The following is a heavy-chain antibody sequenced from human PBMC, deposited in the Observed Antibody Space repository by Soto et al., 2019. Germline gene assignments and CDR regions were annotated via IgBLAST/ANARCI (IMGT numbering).Heavy chain of an antibody. J-gene: IGHJ6*02. CDR3: TRATFDV. CDR1: GFDFTTYA. Sequence: QPGGSLRLSCAVTGFDFTTYAMHWVRQTPDKGLEWVAIIWFDGIKEFYAESVRGRFTIPIDTSKNTVFLQMNNVRAEDTALYYCTRATFDVWGQGTTVTVSS. V-gene: IGHV3-33*01. CDR2: IWFDGIKE.